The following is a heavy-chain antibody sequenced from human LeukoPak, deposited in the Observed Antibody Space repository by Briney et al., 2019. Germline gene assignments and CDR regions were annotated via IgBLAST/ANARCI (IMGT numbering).Heavy chain of an antibody. CDR2: IKQDGSEK. Sequence: GGSLRLSCAASGFSFSTYAISWVRQAPGKGLEWVANIKQDGSEKYYVDSVKGRFTISRDNAKNSLYLQMNSLRAEDTAVYYCARDRAGVATISECDYWGQGTLVTVSS. D-gene: IGHD5-12*01. J-gene: IGHJ4*02. V-gene: IGHV3-7*01. CDR3: ARDRAGVATISECDY. CDR1: GFSFSTYA.